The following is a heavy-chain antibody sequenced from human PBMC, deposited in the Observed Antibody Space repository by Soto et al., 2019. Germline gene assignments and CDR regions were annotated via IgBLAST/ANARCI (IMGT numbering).Heavy chain of an antibody. J-gene: IGHJ3*02. V-gene: IGHV3-53*01. Sequence: GGSLRLSCAASGFTVSSNYMSWVRQAPGKGLEWVSVIYSGGSTYYADSVKGRFTISRDNSKNPLYLQMNSLRAEDTAVYYCARANYGDYRGAFDIWGQGTMVTVSS. CDR3: ARANYGDYRGAFDI. D-gene: IGHD4-17*01. CDR2: IYSGGST. CDR1: GFTVSSNY.